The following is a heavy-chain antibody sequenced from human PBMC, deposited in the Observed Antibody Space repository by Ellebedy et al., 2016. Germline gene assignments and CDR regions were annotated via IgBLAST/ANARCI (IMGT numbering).Heavy chain of an antibody. J-gene: IGHJ2*01. CDR3: AREDRSGTYSHWSFDL. CDR2: IWHDGGKE. V-gene: IGHV3-33*08. Sequence: GESLKISXAASGFTFSRYAIHWVRQAPGKGLEWVSFIWHDGGKEYYAASVKGRFTVSRDNFKKKLFLQLSSLRVDDTAIYYCAREDRSGTYSHWSFDLWGRGTLVTVSS. D-gene: IGHD3-10*01. CDR1: GFTFSRYA.